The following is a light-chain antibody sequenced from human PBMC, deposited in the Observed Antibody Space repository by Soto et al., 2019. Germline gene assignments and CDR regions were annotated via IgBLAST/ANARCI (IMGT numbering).Light chain of an antibody. V-gene: IGLV4-69*01. CDR3: QNGGTGFQV. CDR1: SGHSSYA. J-gene: IGLJ2*01. Sequence: QLVLTQPPSASASLGASVKLTCTLSSGHSSYAIAWHQKQPEKGTRYLMDINNDGSHTKGDGIPDRFSGSSSGAARYLIISRLQAEDEADYYCQNGGTGFQVFGGGTKVTVL. CDR2: INNDGSH.